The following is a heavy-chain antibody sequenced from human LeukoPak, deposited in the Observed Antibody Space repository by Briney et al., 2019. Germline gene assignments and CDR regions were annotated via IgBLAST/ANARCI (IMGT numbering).Heavy chain of an antibody. D-gene: IGHD4-17*01. CDR1: GFTFSSYA. CDR3: ARPRGIYGDFLVY. V-gene: IGHV3-30-3*01. CDR2: ISYDGSNK. J-gene: IGHJ4*02. Sequence: PGGSLRLSCAASGFTFSSYAMHWVRQAPGKGLEWVAVISYDGSNKYYVDSVKGRFTISRDNSKNTLYLQMNSLRAEDTAVYYCARPRGIYGDFLVYWGQGTLVTVSS.